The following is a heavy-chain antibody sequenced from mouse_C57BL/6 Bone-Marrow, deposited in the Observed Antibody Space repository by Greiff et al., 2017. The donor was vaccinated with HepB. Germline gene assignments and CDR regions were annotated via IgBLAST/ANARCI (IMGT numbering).Heavy chain of an antibody. CDR1: GYTFTSYW. CDR2: IDPNSGGT. CDR3: AREWAYYYGSSGYFDY. J-gene: IGHJ2*01. Sequence: QVQLKQPGAELVKPGASVKLSCKASGYTFTSYWMHWVKQRPGRGLEWIGRIDPNSGGTKYNEKFKSKATLTVDKPSSTAYMQLSSRTSEDSAVYYCAREWAYYYGSSGYFDYWGQGTTLTVSS. V-gene: IGHV1-72*01. D-gene: IGHD1-1*01.